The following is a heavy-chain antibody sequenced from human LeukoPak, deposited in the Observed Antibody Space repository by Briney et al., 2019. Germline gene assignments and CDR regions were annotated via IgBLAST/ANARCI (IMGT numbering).Heavy chain of an antibody. Sequence: GGSLRLSCAASGFTFRSYAMSWVRQAPGKGLEWVSGISGSGGYTYHADSVKGRFTISRDNSKNTLYLQMNSLRAEDTAVYYCARAVAGPDYWGQGTLVTVSS. J-gene: IGHJ4*02. CDR3: ARAVAGPDY. D-gene: IGHD6-19*01. V-gene: IGHV3-23*01. CDR1: GFTFRSYA. CDR2: ISGSGGYT.